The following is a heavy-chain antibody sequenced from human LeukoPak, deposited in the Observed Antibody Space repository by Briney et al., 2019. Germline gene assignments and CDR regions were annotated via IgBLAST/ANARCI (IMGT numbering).Heavy chain of an antibody. CDR2: ISYSGST. Sequence: PSETLSLTCTVSGGSISSSSYYWGWIRQAPGKGLEWIGSISYSGSTYYSPSLKSRVTISVDTSKKQFSLKLSSVTAADTAVYYCARAGGGYFDYWGQGTLVTVSS. CDR3: ARAGGGYFDY. D-gene: IGHD3-10*01. CDR1: GGSISSSSYY. J-gene: IGHJ4*02. V-gene: IGHV4-39*01.